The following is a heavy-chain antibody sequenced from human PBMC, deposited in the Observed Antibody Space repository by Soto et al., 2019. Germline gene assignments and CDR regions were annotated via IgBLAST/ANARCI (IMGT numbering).Heavy chain of an antibody. Sequence: GGSLRLSCAASGFTFSSYAMHWVRQAPGKGLEWVAVISYDGSNKYYADSVKGRFTISRDNSKNTLYLQMNSLRAEDTAVYYCAREREMATLYYYGMDVWGQGTTVTVSS. J-gene: IGHJ6*02. V-gene: IGHV3-30-3*01. CDR3: AREREMATLYYYGMDV. D-gene: IGHD5-12*01. CDR2: ISYDGSNK. CDR1: GFTFSSYA.